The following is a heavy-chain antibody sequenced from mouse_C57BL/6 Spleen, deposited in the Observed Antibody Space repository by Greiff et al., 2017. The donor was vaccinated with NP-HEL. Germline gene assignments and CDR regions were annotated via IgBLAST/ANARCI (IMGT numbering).Heavy chain of an antibody. V-gene: IGHV3-6*01. Sequence: EVQLQESGPGLVKPSQSLSLTCSVTGYSITSGYYWNWIRQFPGNKLEWMGYISYDGSNNYNPSLKNRISITRDTSKNQFFLKLNSVTTEDTATYYCARDEWVTTSWFAYWGQGTLVTVSA. CDR3: ARDEWVTTSWFAY. J-gene: IGHJ3*01. CDR1: GYSITSGYY. D-gene: IGHD2-3*01. CDR2: ISYDGSN.